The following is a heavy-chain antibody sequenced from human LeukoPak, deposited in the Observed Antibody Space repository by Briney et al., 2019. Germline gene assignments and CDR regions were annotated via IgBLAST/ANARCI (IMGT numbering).Heavy chain of an antibody. J-gene: IGHJ4*02. CDR2: IKRDGSEK. V-gene: IGHV3-7*03. D-gene: IGHD2-15*01. CDR1: GFTFSNYW. CDR3: ARDHGRYCSGGSCYFGGFFEY. Sequence: GGSLRLSCAASGFTFSNYWMSWVRQAPGKGLEWVANIKRDGSEKYYVGSVKGRFTISRDNAKNSLYLQMNGLRAEDTAVYYCARDHGRYCSGGSCYFGGFFEYWGQGTLGTVSS.